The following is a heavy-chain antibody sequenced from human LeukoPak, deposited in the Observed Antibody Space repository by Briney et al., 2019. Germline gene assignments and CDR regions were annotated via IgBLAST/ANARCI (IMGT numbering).Heavy chain of an antibody. J-gene: IGHJ6*03. CDR1: GFTFSSYA. Sequence: PGGSLRLSCAASGFTFSSYAMSWVRQAPGKGLEWVSAISGSGGSTYYADSVKGRFTISRDNSKNTLYLQMNSLRAEDTAVYYCAKRSLSGYEKNYYYMDVWGKGTTVTVSS. CDR3: AKRSLSGYEKNYYYMDV. CDR2: ISGSGGST. D-gene: IGHD5-12*01. V-gene: IGHV3-23*01.